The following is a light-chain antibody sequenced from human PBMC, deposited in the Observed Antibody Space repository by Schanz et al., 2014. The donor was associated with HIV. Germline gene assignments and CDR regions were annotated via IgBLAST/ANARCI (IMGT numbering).Light chain of an antibody. CDR2: GAS. J-gene: IGKJ1*01. Sequence: EIVLTQSPGTLSLSPGERATLSCRASQSVSSNYLVWYQQKPGQAPRLLIYGASSRATGIPDRFSGSGSGTDFNLTISRLEPEDFALYYCQQYGSSPPLTFGQGTKVEIK. CDR1: QSVSSNY. V-gene: IGKV3-20*01. CDR3: QQYGSSPPLT.